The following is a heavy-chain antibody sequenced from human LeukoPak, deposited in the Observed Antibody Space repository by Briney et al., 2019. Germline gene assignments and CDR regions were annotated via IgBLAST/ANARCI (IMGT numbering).Heavy chain of an antibody. J-gene: IGHJ4*02. CDR1: GFTFSHFW. CDR3: AREDGYWSGGNCYSYFDS. Sequence: QAGGSLRLSCAASGFTFSHFWMSWVRQAPGKGLEWVAYIKKTGSETYYVDSVKGRFTITRDNTRNSLFLQMYSLRAEDTAVYFCAREDGYWSGGNCYSYFDSWGQGTLVTVSS. V-gene: IGHV3-7*01. D-gene: IGHD2-15*01. CDR2: IKKTGSET.